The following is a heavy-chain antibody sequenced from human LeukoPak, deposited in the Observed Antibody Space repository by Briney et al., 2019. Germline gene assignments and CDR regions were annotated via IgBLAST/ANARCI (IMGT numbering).Heavy chain of an antibody. CDR3: ARVSQLDYYDSSGYYFDY. Sequence: SETLSLSCTVSGGSISSYYWSWIRQPPGKGLEWIGYIYYSGSTNYNPSLKSRVTISVDTSKNQFSLKLSSVTAADTAVYYCARVSQLDYYDSSGYYFDYWGQGTLVTVSS. CDR1: GGSISSYY. J-gene: IGHJ4*02. V-gene: IGHV4-59*01. D-gene: IGHD3-22*01. CDR2: IYYSGST.